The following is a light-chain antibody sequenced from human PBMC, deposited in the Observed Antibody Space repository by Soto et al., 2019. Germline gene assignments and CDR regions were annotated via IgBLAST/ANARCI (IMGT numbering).Light chain of an antibody. CDR3: CSYAGSSTFWV. V-gene: IGLV2-23*01. Sequence: QSALTQPASVSGSPGQSITISCTGTSSDVGSYNLVSWYQHHPGKAPKLLIYEGNKRPSGVSNRFSGSKSGNTASLTISGLQAEDEADYYCCSYAGSSTFWVFGGGTKLTVL. CDR1: SSDVGSYNL. CDR2: EGN. J-gene: IGLJ3*02.